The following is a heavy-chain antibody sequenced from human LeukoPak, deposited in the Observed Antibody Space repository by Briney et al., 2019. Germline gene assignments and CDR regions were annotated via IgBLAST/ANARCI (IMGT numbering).Heavy chain of an antibody. D-gene: IGHD5-12*01. Sequence: SVNVSCKASGGTFSSYAISWVRQAPGQGLEWMGGIIPIFGTANYAQKFQGRVTITADESTSTAYMELSSLRSEDTAVYYCAREKHMVATGYYFDYWGQGTLVTVSS. V-gene: IGHV1-69*01. CDR2: IIPIFGTA. J-gene: IGHJ4*02. CDR1: GGTFSSYA. CDR3: AREKHMVATGYYFDY.